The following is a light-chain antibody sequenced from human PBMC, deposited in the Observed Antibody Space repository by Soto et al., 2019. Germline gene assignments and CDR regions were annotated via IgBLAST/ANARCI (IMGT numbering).Light chain of an antibody. J-gene: IGLJ3*02. CDR2: VNSDGCH. CDR1: SGHSSYA. V-gene: IGLV4-69*02. Sequence: QLVLTQSPSASASLGASVKLTCTLSSGHSSYAIAWHQQQPDKGPRFLMKVNSDGCHIKGDGIPDHFSGSSSGAERYLTISSLQSEDEADYYCQTWATGIRVFGGGTKLTVL. CDR3: QTWATGIRV.